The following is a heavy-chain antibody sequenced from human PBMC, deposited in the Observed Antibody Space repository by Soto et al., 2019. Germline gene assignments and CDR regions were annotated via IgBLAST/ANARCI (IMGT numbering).Heavy chain of an antibody. D-gene: IGHD3-3*01. Sequence: QVQLVQSGAEVKKPGSSVKVSCKASGGTFSSYAISWVRQAPGQGLEWMEGIIPIFGTANYAQKFQGRVTITADESTSTAYMELSSLRSEDTAVYYCARCITIFGVVKYYYYGMDVWGQGTTVTVSS. J-gene: IGHJ6*02. CDR3: ARCITIFGVVKYYYYGMDV. V-gene: IGHV1-69*01. CDR1: GGTFSSYA. CDR2: IIPIFGTA.